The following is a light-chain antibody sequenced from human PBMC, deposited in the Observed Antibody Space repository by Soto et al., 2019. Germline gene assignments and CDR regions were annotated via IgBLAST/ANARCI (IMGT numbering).Light chain of an antibody. CDR2: GAS. J-gene: IGKJ5*01. CDR1: QTIDNT. CDR3: QQYNNWPPIT. V-gene: IGKV3-15*01. Sequence: EIVMTQSPATLSLSPGERATLSCRASQTIDNTLAWYQRKPGQAPRLLISGASTRATGIPARFSGSGSGTEFTLPISSLQSVDFAVYYCQQYNNWPPITFGQGTRLEIK.